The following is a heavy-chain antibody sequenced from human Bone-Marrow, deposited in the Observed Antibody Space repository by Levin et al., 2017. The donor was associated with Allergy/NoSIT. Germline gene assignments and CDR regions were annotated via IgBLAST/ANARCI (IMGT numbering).Heavy chain of an antibody. D-gene: IGHD1-1*01. CDR1: GFSFRDYH. CDR3: AKEYYGNLD. V-gene: IGHV3-72*01. CDR2: IRKKPDRYST. J-gene: IGHJ4*02. Sequence: PGGSLRLSCVASGFSFRDYHMDWVRQAPGKGLEWVGRIRKKPDRYSTEYAASVKGRFTVSRDDSKNSIYLQMNSLKSEDTAVYYCAKEYYGNLDWGQGTLVTVSS.